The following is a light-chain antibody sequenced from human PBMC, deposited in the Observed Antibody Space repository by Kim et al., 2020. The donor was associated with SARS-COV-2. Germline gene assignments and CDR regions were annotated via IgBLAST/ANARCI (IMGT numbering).Light chain of an antibody. CDR1: QSISNL. J-gene: IGKJ2*01. V-gene: IGKV1-5*03. CDR3: QQYNSYTNT. CDR2: KAS. Sequence: SASGGDRVTITCRASQSISNLFAWYQQKPGKAPKLLIYKASSLEGGVPSRFSGSGSGTEFTLTISSPEPDDFATYYCQQYNSYTNTFGQGTKLEI.